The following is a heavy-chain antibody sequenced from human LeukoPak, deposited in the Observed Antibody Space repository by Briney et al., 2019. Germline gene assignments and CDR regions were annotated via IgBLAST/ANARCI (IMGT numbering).Heavy chain of an antibody. Sequence: PGGSLRLSCAASGFTFSSYEMNWVRQAPGKGLEWVSYISSSGSTIYYADSVKGRFTISRDNSKNTLYLQMNSLRAEDTAVYYCARDQYSSGWYVDYWGQGTLVTVSS. V-gene: IGHV3-48*03. CDR1: GFTFSSYE. D-gene: IGHD6-19*01. CDR2: ISSSGSTI. J-gene: IGHJ4*02. CDR3: ARDQYSSGWYVDY.